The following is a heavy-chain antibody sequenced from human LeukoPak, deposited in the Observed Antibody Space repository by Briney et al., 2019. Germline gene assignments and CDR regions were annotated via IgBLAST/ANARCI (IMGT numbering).Heavy chain of an antibody. CDR2: ISGSGGST. Sequence: GGSLRLSCAASGFTFTSYAMSWVRQAPGKGLEWVSAISGSGGSTYYADSVMRRFTISRDNSKNTLYLQMNSLRAEDTAIYYCAKAYDFWSGPPDYWGQGTLVTVSS. J-gene: IGHJ4*02. D-gene: IGHD3-3*01. CDR3: AKAYDFWSGPPDY. V-gene: IGHV3-23*01. CDR1: GFTFTSYA.